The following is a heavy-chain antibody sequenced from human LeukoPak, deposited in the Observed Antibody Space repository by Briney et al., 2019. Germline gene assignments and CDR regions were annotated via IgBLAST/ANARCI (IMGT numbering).Heavy chain of an antibody. J-gene: IGHJ5*02. CDR1: GYTLTELS. Sequence: GASVKVSCKVSGYTLTELSMHWVRQAPGQGLEWMGWINPNSGGTNYAQKFQGRVTMTRDTSISTAYMELSRLRSDDTAVYYCARAIYSSSSWFDPWGQGTLVTVSS. V-gene: IGHV1-2*02. CDR3: ARAIYSSSSWFDP. CDR2: INPNSGGT. D-gene: IGHD6-6*01.